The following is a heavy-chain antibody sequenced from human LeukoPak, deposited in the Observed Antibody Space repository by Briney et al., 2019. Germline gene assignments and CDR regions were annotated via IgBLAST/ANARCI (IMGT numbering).Heavy chain of an antibody. CDR2: IIDSGNSL. D-gene: IGHD1-14*01. V-gene: IGHV3-23*05. J-gene: IGHJ2*01. CDR3: ARTQYWYFDL. Sequence: GGSLRLSCAASGFTFSSCAMSWVRQAPGKGLEWVSTIIDSGNSLYYADSVEGRFTISRDNSKNTLYLQMNNLRAEDTAVYYCARTQYWYFDLWGRGTLVTVSS. CDR1: GFTFSSCA.